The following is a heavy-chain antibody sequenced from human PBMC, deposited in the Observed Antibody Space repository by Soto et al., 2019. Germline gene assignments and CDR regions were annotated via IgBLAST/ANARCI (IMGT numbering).Heavy chain of an antibody. CDR2: ISAYNGNT. CDR3: ARDGYSGYDYYFDY. V-gene: IGHV1-18*04. CDR1: GFAFTTYG. D-gene: IGHD5-12*01. Sequence: ASVTVSCKASGFAFTTYGISWVRPATGQGLEWMGWISAYNGNTNYAQKLQGRVTMTTDTSTSTAYMELRSLRSDDTAVYYCARDGYSGYDYYFDYWGQGTLVTVSS. J-gene: IGHJ4*02.